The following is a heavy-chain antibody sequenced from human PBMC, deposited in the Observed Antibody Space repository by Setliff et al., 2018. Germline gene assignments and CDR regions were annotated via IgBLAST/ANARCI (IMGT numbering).Heavy chain of an antibody. Sequence: PSETLSLTCTVSGASLRSGSYYWSWIRQPAGKGLEWIGRIYTSGATTYSPSLKSRVSISADTSKNVLSLRLTSVTAADTAVYYCAKEYVVISFVRNSHQHYGMDVWGPGTTVTVSS. J-gene: IGHJ6*02. CDR2: IYTSGAT. CDR3: AKEYVVISFVRNSHQHYGMDV. CDR1: GASLRSGSYY. D-gene: IGHD2-21*01. V-gene: IGHV4-61*02.